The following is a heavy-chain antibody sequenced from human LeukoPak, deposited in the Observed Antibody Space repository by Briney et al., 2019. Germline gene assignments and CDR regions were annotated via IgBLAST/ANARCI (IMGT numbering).Heavy chain of an antibody. V-gene: IGHV4-31*03. CDR1: GGSISSGGYY. D-gene: IGHD3-22*01. CDR2: IYYSGST. J-gene: IGHJ4*02. Sequence: PSETLSLTCTVPGGSISSGGYYWSWIRQHPGKGLEWIGYIYYSGSTYYNPSLKSRVTISVDTSKNQFSLKLSSVTAADTAVYYCARDHHLYDSSGYSPGPFDYWGQGTLVTVSS. CDR3: ARDHHLYDSSGYSPGPFDY.